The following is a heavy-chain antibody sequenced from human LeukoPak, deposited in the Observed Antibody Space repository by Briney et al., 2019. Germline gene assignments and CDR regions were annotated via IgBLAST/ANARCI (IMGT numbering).Heavy chain of an antibody. J-gene: IGHJ4*02. CDR3: AHSEGQSWYVVAAPFDY. Sequence: SGLTLVKPTQALTLTCTFLGFSLRTSGVGVGWIPHPPGRALTWLALIYWNDVKRYSPSLKSRLPITKDTSKNQVVLTMTNMDPVDTATYYCAHSEGQSWYVVAAPFDYWGQGTLVTVSS. CDR2: IYWNDVK. D-gene: IGHD2-15*01. CDR1: GFSLRTSGVG. V-gene: IGHV2-5*01.